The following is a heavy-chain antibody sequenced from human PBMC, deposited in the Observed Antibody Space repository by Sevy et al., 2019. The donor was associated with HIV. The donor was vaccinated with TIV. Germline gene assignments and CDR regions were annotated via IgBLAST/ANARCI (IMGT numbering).Heavy chain of an antibody. CDR3: ARGAVLRFLEWTRGYYYGMDV. CDR1: GYTFTSYD. V-gene: IGHV1-8*01. Sequence: ASVKVSCKASGYTFTSYDINWVRQATGQGLEWMGWMNPNSGNTGYAQKFQGRVTMTRNTSISTAYMELSSLRSEDTAVYYGARGAVLRFLEWTRGYYYGMDVWGQGTTVTVSS. J-gene: IGHJ6*02. CDR2: MNPNSGNT. D-gene: IGHD3-3*01.